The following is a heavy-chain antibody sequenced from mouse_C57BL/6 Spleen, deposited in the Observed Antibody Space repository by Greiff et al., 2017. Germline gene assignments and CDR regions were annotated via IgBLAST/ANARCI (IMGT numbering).Heavy chain of an antibody. CDR2: IYPGSGST. CDR3: ARSTTYYSNYAY. V-gene: IGHV1-55*01. CDR1: GYTFTSYW. D-gene: IGHD2-5*01. J-gene: IGHJ2*01. Sequence: QVQLQQPGAELVKPGASVKMSCKASGYTFTSYWITWVKQRPGQGLEWIGDIYPGSGSTNYNEKFKSKATLTVDTSSSTAYMQLSSLTSEDSADYYGARSTTYYSNYAYWGQGTTLTVSS.